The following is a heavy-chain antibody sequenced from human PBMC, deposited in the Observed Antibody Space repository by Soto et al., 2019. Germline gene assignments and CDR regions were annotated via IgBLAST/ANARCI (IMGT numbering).Heavy chain of an antibody. CDR1: GYTFTSNA. D-gene: IGHD2-2*01. CDR3: ARDIVVVPAAISYYMDV. V-gene: IGHV1-3*01. J-gene: IGHJ6*03. CDR2: INAGNGNT. Sequence: ASVKVSCKDSGYTFTSNAMHWVRQAPGQRLEWMGWINAGNGNTKYSQKFQGRVTITRDTSASTAYMELSSLRSEDTAVYYCARDIVVVPAAISYYMDVWGKGTTVTVSS.